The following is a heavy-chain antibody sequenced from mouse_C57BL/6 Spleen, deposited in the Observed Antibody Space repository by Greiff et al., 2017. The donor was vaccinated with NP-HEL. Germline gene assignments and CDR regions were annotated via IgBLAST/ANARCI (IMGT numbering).Heavy chain of an antibody. CDR3: ARSLYGNSWFAY. J-gene: IGHJ3*01. CDR1: GYTFTSYW. V-gene: IGHV1-53*01. Sequence: QVQLQQSGTELVKPGASVKLSCKASGYTFTSYWMHWVKQRPGQGLEWIGNINPSNGGTNYNEKFKSKATLTVDKSSSTAYMQLSSLTSEDSAVYYCARSLYGNSWFAYWGQGTLVTVSA. D-gene: IGHD2-1*01. CDR2: INPSNGGT.